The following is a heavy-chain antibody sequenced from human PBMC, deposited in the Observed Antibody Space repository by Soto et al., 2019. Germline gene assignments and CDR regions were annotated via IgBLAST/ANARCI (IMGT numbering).Heavy chain of an antibody. CDR3: ARIYCTNGVCYEFDY. CDR1: GGAFSGYY. Sequence: SETLSLTCAVYGGAFSGYYWRWIRQPPGKGLEWIGEINHSGSTNYNPSLKSRVTISVDTSKNQFSLKLSSVTAADTAVYYCARIYCTNGVCYEFDYWGQGTLVTVSS. CDR2: INHSGST. D-gene: IGHD2-8*01. J-gene: IGHJ4*02. V-gene: IGHV4-34*01.